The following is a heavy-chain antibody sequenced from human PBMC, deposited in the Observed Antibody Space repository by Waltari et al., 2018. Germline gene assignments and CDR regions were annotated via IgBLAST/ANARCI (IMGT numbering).Heavy chain of an antibody. Sequence: QLQLQESGSGLVKPSQTLSLTCAVSGGSISSGGYSWSWIRQPPGKGLEWIGYIYHSGSTYYNPSLKSRVTISVDRSKNQFSLKLSSVTAADTAVYYCARSIYYYDSSGHFDYWGQGTLVTVSS. D-gene: IGHD3-22*01. CDR1: GGSISSGGYS. V-gene: IGHV4-30-2*01. J-gene: IGHJ4*02. CDR2: IYHSGST. CDR3: ARSIYYYDSSGHFDY.